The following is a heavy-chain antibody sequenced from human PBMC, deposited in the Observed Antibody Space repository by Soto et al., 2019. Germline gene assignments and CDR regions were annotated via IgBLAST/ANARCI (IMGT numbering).Heavy chain of an antibody. CDR2: ITNDGTVT. J-gene: IGHJ4*02. V-gene: IGHV3-11*01. CDR1: DFTFSDYL. D-gene: IGHD2-15*01. CDR3: ATVGSCSSGSCYFDYLDL. Sequence: QMQLVESGGGLVKPGGSLRLSCAASDFTFSDYLMSWIRQTPGRGLEWISYITNDGTVTSYADSVKGRFTISRDNDKNTLYLPMNRLRADDTALYYGATVGSCSSGSCYFDYLDLWGQGTRVTVSS.